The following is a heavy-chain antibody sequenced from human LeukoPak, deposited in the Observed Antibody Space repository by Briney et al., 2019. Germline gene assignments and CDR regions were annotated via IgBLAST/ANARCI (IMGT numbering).Heavy chain of an antibody. V-gene: IGHV1-2*04. CDR1: GYTFTGYY. CDR2: INPNSGGT. D-gene: IGHD2-21*02. CDR3: AKDSAEEVVTPDY. J-gene: IGHJ4*02. Sequence: ASVKVSCKASGYTFTGYYMHWVRQAPGQGLEWMGWINPNSGGTNYAQKFQGWVTMTRDTSISTAYMELNSLRAEDTAVYYCAKDSAEEVVTPDYWGQGTLVTVSS.